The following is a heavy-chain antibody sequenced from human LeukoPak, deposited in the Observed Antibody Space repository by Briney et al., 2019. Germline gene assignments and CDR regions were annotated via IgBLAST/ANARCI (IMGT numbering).Heavy chain of an antibody. D-gene: IGHD3-22*01. CDR2: ISGSGGST. CDR1: GFTFNSYA. J-gene: IGHJ3*02. Sequence: PGGSLRLSCAASGFTFNSYAMYWVRQAPGKGLEWVSAISGSGGSTYYADSVKGRFTISRDNSKNTLYLQMNSLRAEDTAVYYCAKSYDSSYDAFDIWGQGTMVTVSS. CDR3: AKSYDSSYDAFDI. V-gene: IGHV3-23*01.